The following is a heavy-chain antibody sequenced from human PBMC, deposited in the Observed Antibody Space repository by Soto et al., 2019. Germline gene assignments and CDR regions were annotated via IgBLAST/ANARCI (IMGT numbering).Heavy chain of an antibody. V-gene: IGHV3-33*03. D-gene: IGHD1-1*01. CDR2: IWRDGSQK. CDR1: GLNFSSYA. J-gene: IGHJ6*04. Sequence: GSLRLSCTASGLNFSSYAMHWVRQAPGKGLDWVPVIWRDGSQKLYGDSVRGRFDISRDNSKNTVFLHLADLRAEDTALYSCATGWPQLTTRYWVLDGWGEGTTVTVYS. CDR3: ATGWPQLTTRYWVLDG.